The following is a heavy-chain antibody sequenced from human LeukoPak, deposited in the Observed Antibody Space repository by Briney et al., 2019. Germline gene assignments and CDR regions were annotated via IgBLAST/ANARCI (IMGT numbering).Heavy chain of an antibody. J-gene: IGHJ4*02. CDR3: AKVKGRGYNWNYYFDY. Sequence: GGSLKLSCAASGFTFSSYAMSWVRQAPGKGLEWVSAISGSGGSTYYADSVKGRFTISRDNSKNTLYLQMNSLRAEDTAVYYCAKVKGRGYNWNYYFDYWGQGTLVTVSS. V-gene: IGHV3-23*01. CDR1: GFTFSSYA. CDR2: ISGSGGST. D-gene: IGHD1-7*01.